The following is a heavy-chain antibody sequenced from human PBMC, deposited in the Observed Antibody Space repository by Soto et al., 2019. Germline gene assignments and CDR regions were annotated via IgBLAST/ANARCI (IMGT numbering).Heavy chain of an antibody. CDR1: GFTFSEYG. D-gene: IGHD2-15*01. J-gene: IGHJ6*02. V-gene: IGHV3-30-3*01. CDR2: ISHRGDNK. CDR3: ATVGYCSEDSCYTLTIRYGMDV. Sequence: QVQLVESGGGVVQPGRSLRLSCEASGFTFSEYGMHWVRQAPGKGLEWVAGISHRGDNKYIADSVKGRFTISRDNSKNMLFLQMTSMRVEDTAVYHCATVGYCSEDSCYTLTIRYGMDVRGQGTTVIVSS.